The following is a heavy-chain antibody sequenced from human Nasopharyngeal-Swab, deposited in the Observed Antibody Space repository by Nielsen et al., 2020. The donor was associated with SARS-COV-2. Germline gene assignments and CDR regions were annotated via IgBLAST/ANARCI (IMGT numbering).Heavy chain of an antibody. D-gene: IGHD6-19*01. V-gene: IGHV3-21*01. Sequence: GESLKISCAASGFTFSTYSMNWVRQAPGKRLEWVSSIRSSSSYIYYADSVKGRFTISRENAKNSLYLQMNSLRAEDTAVYYCAKSSSGWYQRYSYGMDVWGQGTTVTVSS. CDR1: GFTFSTYS. CDR3: AKSSSGWYQRYSYGMDV. CDR2: IRSSSSYI. J-gene: IGHJ6*02.